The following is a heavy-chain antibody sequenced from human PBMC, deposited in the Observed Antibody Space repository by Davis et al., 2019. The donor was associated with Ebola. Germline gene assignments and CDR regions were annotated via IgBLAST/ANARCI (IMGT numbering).Heavy chain of an antibody. CDR2: ISGSGGST. CDR3: AKVRYSSGWYVDDYFDY. J-gene: IGHJ4*02. Sequence: GESLKISCAASGFTFSSYEMNWVRQAPGKGLEWVSAISGSGGSTYYADSVKGRFTISRDNSKNTLYLQMNSLRAEDTAVYYCAKVRYSSGWYVDDYFDYWGQGTLVTVSS. V-gene: IGHV3-23*01. CDR1: GFTFSSYE. D-gene: IGHD6-19*01.